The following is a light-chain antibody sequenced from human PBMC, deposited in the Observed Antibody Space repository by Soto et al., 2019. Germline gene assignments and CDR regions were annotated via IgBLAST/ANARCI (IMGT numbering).Light chain of an antibody. J-gene: IGKJ1*01. CDR3: LQHNTYPPT. CDR1: QDIRDD. V-gene: IGKV1-17*01. CDR2: AAS. Sequence: DIQMTQSPSSLSASVGDRVTITCRASQDIRDDLGWYQQKPGKAPKRLIYAASSLHSGVSPRFSGSGSGTDFSLTIHRLQPEDIATYCCLQHNTYPPTFGQRTRVEI.